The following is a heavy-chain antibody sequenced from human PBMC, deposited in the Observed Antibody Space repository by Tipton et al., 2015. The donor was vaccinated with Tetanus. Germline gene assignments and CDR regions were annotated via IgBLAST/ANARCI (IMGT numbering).Heavy chain of an antibody. CDR1: GYTFNNHD. CDR3: GRGVEFAHYGMDV. CDR2: MNPKGGTI. Sequence: QSGAEVKEPGASVTVSCKASGYTFNNHDIFWVRQATGQGLEWLGWMNPKGGTIGSAQKFQGRFTMTRDTSINTAYMELTSLTSEDTAVYYCGRGVEFAHYGMDVWGQGTTVTVSS. V-gene: IGHV1-8*01. J-gene: IGHJ6*02.